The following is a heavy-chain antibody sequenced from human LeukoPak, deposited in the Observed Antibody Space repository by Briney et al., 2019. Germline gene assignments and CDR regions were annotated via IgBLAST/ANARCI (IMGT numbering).Heavy chain of an antibody. V-gene: IGHV3-69-1*01. CDR2: ITNGGAK. D-gene: IGHD5-24*01. J-gene: IGHJ6*02. CDR3: ARGLATNSDYYYYGMDV. CDR1: GFTFTGYA. Sequence: GGSLRLSCAASGFTFTGYAMSWVRQAPGKGLDRVSAITNGGAKYYADSVKGRFTISRDTAKNSLYLQMNSLRAEDTAVYYCARGLATNSDYYYYGMDVWGQGTAVTVSS.